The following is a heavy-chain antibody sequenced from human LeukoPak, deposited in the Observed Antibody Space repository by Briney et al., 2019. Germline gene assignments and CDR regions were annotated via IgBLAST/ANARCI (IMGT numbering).Heavy chain of an antibody. CDR2: ISAYNGNT. V-gene: IGHV1-18*01. CDR3: ARDPPVITGTTRAYYYYYMDV. Sequence: ASVKVSCKASGYTFTSYGISWVRQAPGQGLEWMGWISAYNGNTNYAQKLQGRVTMTTDTSTSTAYMELRSLRSDDTAVYYCARDPPVITGTTRAYYYYYMDVWGKGTTVTV. J-gene: IGHJ6*03. CDR1: GYTFTSYG. D-gene: IGHD1-7*01.